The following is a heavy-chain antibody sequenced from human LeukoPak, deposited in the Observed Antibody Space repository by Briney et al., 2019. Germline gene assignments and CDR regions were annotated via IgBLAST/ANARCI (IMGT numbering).Heavy chain of an antibody. CDR1: GFTFTNYG. D-gene: IGHD3-16*01. CDR2: ISYDGSNK. CDR3: AKEVRGDAFDI. Sequence: GGSLRLSCAASGFTFTNYGIHWVRQAPGKGLEWVAVISYDGSNKDYADSVKGRFTISRDNTKNTLFLQMNSLRAEDTAVYYCAKEVRGDAFDIWGQGTMVTVSS. V-gene: IGHV3-30*18. J-gene: IGHJ3*02.